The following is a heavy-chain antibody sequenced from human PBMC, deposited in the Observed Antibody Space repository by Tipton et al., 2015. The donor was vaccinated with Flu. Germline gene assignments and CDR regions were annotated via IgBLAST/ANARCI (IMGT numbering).Heavy chain of an antibody. CDR2: IYHSGTV. CDR1: GGSISGSRYY. Sequence: TLSLTCTVSGGSISGSRYYWGWIRQPPGKGLEWIGSIYHSGTVYYNPSLKSRVTISVDTSKNQISLKLSSVTAADTAVYYCARGYCSGGSCSYWYFDLWGRGTLVTVSS. D-gene: IGHD2-15*01. J-gene: IGHJ2*01. CDR3: ARGYCSGGSCSYWYFDL. V-gene: IGHV4-39*07.